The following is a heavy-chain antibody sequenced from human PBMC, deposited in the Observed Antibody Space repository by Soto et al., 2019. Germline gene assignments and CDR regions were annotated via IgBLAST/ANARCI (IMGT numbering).Heavy chain of an antibody. CDR3: ARDRDDRRPSFDY. V-gene: IGHV4-4*02. CDR1: SGSISSSNW. Sequence: QVQLQESGPGLVKPSGTLSLTCAVSSGSISSSNWWSWVRQPPGKGLEWIGEIYHRGSTNYNPSLKSRVTISVDKSKYQFSLKLSSVTAADTAVYYCARDRDDRRPSFDYWGQGTLVTVSS. J-gene: IGHJ4*02. CDR2: IYHRGST.